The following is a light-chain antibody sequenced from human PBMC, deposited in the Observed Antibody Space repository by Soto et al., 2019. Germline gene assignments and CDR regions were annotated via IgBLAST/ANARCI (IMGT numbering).Light chain of an antibody. V-gene: IGLV1-40*01. CDR3: QSYDSSLSVLYV. CDR2: GNS. J-gene: IGLJ1*01. CDR1: SSNIGAGYD. Sequence: QSALTQPPSASGAPGQRVTISCTGSSSNIGAGYDVHWYQQLPGTAPKLLIYGNSNRPSGVPDRFSGSKSGTSASLAITGLQAEDEADYYCQSYDSSLSVLYVFGTGTKVTVL.